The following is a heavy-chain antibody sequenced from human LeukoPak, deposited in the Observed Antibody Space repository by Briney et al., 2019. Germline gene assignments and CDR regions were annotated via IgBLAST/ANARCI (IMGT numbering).Heavy chain of an antibody. V-gene: IGHV4-34*01. CDR1: GGSFSGYY. CDR2: INHSGST. CDR3: ARGCSGGSCYGFRVYYYYYYYMDV. D-gene: IGHD2-15*01. J-gene: IGHJ6*03. Sequence: SETLSLTCAVYGGSFSGYYWSWIRQPPGKGLEWIGEINHSGSTNYNPSLKSRVTISVDTSKNQFSLKLSSVTAAVTAVYYCARGCSGGSCYGFRVYYYYYYYMDVWGKGTTVTVSS.